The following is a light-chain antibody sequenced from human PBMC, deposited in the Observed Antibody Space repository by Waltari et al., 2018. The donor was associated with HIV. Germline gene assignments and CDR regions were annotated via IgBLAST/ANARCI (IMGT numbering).Light chain of an antibody. CDR2: RAS. J-gene: IGKJ1*01. CDR3: QQYKDWHPWT. Sequence: EILLTHSPHTLSVSPGEGPTLACRASQDISSDLAWYQQKPGQAPRLLISRASASATGIPARFSGSGSGTEFTITISSLQYDDVAIYYCQQYKDWHPWTFGQGTKVEVK. CDR1: QDISSD. V-gene: IGKV3-15*01.